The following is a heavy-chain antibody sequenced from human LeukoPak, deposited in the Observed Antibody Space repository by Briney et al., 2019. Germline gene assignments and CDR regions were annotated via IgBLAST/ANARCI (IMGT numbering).Heavy chain of an antibody. D-gene: IGHD1-7*01. Sequence: SETLSLTCAVYGGSFSGYYWSWIRQPPGKGLEWIGRIYTSGSTNYNPSLKSRVTMSVDTSKNQFSLKLSSVTAADTAVYYCARGTTKNYYYYYYMDVWGKGTTVTVSS. CDR2: IYTSGST. V-gene: IGHV4-59*10. CDR3: ARGTTKNYYYYYYMDV. J-gene: IGHJ6*03. CDR1: GGSFSGYY.